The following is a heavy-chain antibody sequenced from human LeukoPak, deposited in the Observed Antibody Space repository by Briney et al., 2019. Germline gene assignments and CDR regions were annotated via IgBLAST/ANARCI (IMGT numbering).Heavy chain of an antibody. D-gene: IGHD5-18*01. V-gene: IGHV3-23*01. CDR2: ISESGSGT. CDR3: AKDIAQGYTFGSIEQDY. J-gene: IGHJ4*02. CDR1: GLTFSRYA. Sequence: GGSLRLSCAVSGLTFSRYAMSWVRQAPGKGLEWVSAISESGSGTYYADSVKGRFTISRDNSKDTLSLQMNSLRAEDTAVYYCAKDIAQGYTFGSIEQDYWGQGTLVTISS.